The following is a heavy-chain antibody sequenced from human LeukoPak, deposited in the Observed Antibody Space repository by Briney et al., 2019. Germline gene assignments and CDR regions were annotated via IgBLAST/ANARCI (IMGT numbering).Heavy chain of an antibody. CDR2: INPNSGGT. CDR1: GYTVTVYY. J-gene: IGHJ4*02. Sequence: WASVKVSCKASGYTVTVYYMHWVRQAPGQGVEWVGWINPNSGGTNYAQTFQGRVTMTRDTSISTAYMELSRLRSDDTAVYYCARVIFGVVIAFEYWGQGTLVTVSS. D-gene: IGHD3-3*01. V-gene: IGHV1-2*02. CDR3: ARVIFGVVIAFEY.